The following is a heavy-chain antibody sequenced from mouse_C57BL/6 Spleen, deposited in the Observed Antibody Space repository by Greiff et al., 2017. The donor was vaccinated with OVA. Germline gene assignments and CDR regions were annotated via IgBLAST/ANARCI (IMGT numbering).Heavy chain of an antibody. CDR1: GYTFTSYW. Sequence: VQLQQPGAELVKPGASVKLSCKASGYTFTSYWMQWVKQRPGQGLEWIGEIDPSDSYTNYNQKFKGKATLTVDTSSSTAYMQLSSLTSEDSAVYYCAKYGYDGAYWGQGTLVTVSA. D-gene: IGHD2-2*01. V-gene: IGHV1-50*01. CDR3: AKYGYDGAY. CDR2: IDPSDSYT. J-gene: IGHJ3*01.